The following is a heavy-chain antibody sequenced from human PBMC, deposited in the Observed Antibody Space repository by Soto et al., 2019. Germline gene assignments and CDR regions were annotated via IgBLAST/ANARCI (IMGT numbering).Heavy chain of an antibody. CDR1: GFTFSSYG. V-gene: IGHV3-30*03. CDR2: ISYDGSEK. D-gene: IGHD3-9*01. J-gene: IGHJ6*02. Sequence: PGGSLRLSCAASGFTFSSYGMHWVRQAPGKGLEWVAVISYDGSEKYYVDSVKGRFTISRDNAKNSLYLQMNSLRAEDTAVYYCARDFRVLRYFDYYGMDVWGQGTTVTVSS. CDR3: ARDFRVLRYFDYYGMDV.